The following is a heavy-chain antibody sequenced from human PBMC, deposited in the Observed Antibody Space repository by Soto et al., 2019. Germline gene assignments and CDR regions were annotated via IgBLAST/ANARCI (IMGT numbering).Heavy chain of an antibody. Sequence: QLQLQESGPGLVKPSETLSLTCSVSGGSIRNNFFYWAWIRQPPGKGLEWIGNIFNSGTTYYYPSFNSRVTMSVDTPKNQFSLTLTSMTAADTAVYYCARHRSDNSGSYKGWFDSWGQGILVTVSS. CDR1: GGSIRNNFFY. CDR3: ARHRSDNSGSYKGWFDS. D-gene: IGHD3-10*01. CDR2: IFNSGTT. J-gene: IGHJ5*01. V-gene: IGHV4-39*01.